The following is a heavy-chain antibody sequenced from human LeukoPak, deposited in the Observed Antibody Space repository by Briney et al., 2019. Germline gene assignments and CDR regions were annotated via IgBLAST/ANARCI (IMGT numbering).Heavy chain of an antibody. CDR3: AKEAGRSYQLLSGCFDF. D-gene: IGHD2-2*01. CDR2: IRYDGSNK. Sequence: GGSLRLSCAASGFTFSSYGMHWVRQAPGKGLEWVAFIRYDGSNKYYADSVKGRFTISRDNSKNTLYLQMNSLRAEDTAVYYCAKEAGRSYQLLSGCFDFWGQGTLVTVSS. V-gene: IGHV3-30*02. CDR1: GFTFSSYG. J-gene: IGHJ4*02.